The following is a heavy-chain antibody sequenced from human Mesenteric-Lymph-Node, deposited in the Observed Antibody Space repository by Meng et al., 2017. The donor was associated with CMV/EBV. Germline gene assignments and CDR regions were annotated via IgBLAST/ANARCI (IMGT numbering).Heavy chain of an antibody. CDR3: ARDRVVVVPAGYYYYYGMDV. J-gene: IGHJ6*02. CDR1: GYTFTSYG. CDR2: INPNSGGT. D-gene: IGHD2-2*01. V-gene: IGHV1-2*02. Sequence: ASVKVSCKASGYTFTSYGISWVRQAPGQGLEWMGWINPNSGGTNYAQKLQGRVTMTRDTSISTAYMELSRLRSDDTAVYYCARDRVVVVPAGYYYYYGMDVWGQGTTVTVSS.